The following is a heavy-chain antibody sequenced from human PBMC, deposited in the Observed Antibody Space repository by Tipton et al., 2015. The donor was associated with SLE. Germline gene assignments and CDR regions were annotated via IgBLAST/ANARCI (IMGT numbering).Heavy chain of an antibody. CDR3: AKDTLEAARSSYYYGMDV. Sequence: SLRLSCAASGFTFNSYGMSWVRQAPGEGLEWVSTISGSGDSAHYADSVKGRFTISRDNSKNMLYLQMNSLRADDTAVYYCAKDTLEAARSSYYYGMDVWGQGP. V-gene: IGHV3-23*01. CDR2: ISGSGDSA. CDR1: GFTFNSYG. J-gene: IGHJ6*02. D-gene: IGHD6-6*01.